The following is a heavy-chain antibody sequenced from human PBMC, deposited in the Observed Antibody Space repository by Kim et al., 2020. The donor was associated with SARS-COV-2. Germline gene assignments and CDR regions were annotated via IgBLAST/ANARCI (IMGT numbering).Heavy chain of an antibody. V-gene: IGHV3-33*08. Sequence: GGSLRLSCAASGFTFSSYGMHWVRQAPGKGLEWVSVICYDGSNKYYADSVKGRFTISRDNSKNTLYLQMNSLRAEDTAVYYCARWGLSSGYDYYYYGMDGWGQGTTVTVSS. CDR1: GFTFSSYG. CDR2: ICYDGSNK. CDR3: ARWGLSSGYDYYYYGMDG. J-gene: IGHJ6*02. D-gene: IGHD5-12*01.